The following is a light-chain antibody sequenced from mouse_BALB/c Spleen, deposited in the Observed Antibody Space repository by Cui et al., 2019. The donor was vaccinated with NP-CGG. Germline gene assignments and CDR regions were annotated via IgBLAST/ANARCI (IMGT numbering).Light chain of an antibody. CDR1: TGAVTTSNY. Sequence: AVLSQEPALTTSPGETVTLTCRSSTGAVTTSNYANWVQEKPDHLFTGLIGGTNNRAPGVPARFSGSLIGDKAALTITGAQTEDEATYFCALWYSNHWVFGGGTKLTVL. CDR2: GTN. CDR3: ALWYSNHWV. J-gene: IGLJ1*01. V-gene: IGLV1*01.